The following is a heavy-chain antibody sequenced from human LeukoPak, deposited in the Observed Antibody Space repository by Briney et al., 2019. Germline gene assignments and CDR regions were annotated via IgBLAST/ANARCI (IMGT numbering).Heavy chain of an antibody. D-gene: IGHD3-10*01. Sequence: SETLSLTCAVSGGSISSSNWWSWVRQPPGKGLEWIGEIYHSGSTNYNPSLKSRVTISVDKSKNQFSLKLSSVTAADTAVYYCTSVRTYMVRGVITYRDAYYGMDVWGQGTTVTVSS. CDR3: TSVRTYMVRGVITYRDAYYGMDV. CDR2: IYHSGST. V-gene: IGHV4-4*02. CDR1: GGSISSSNW. J-gene: IGHJ6*02.